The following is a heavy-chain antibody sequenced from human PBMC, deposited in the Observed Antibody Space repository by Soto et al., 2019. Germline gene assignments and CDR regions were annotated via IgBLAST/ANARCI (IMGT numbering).Heavy chain of an antibody. CDR1: GYTFIRYS. CDR3: ARGGGTLDY. CDR2: ITPRDGTT. Sequence: QVLLVQSGAEVKKSGASVKVSCKASGYTFIRYSMYWVRQAPRQGLGWMGIITPRDGTTIYAQNFQGRFTITRDTSTSTVYRELSSLRSDDTAVYYGARGGGTLDYWGQGTLVTVSS. J-gene: IGHJ4*02. V-gene: IGHV1-46*01.